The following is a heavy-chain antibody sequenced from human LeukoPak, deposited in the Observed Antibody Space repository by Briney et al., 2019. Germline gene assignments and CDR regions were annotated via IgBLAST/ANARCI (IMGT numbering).Heavy chain of an antibody. CDR3: ARAEGNTMIYWFDP. V-gene: IGHV1-2*02. D-gene: IGHD3-22*01. Sequence: ASVKVSCKASGYTFTGYYMHWVRQAPGQGLEWMGWINPNSGGTNYAQKFQGRVTMTRDTSISTAYMELSSLRSEDTAVYYCARAEGNTMIYWFDPWGQGTLVTVSS. CDR2: INPNSGGT. J-gene: IGHJ5*02. CDR1: GYTFTGYY.